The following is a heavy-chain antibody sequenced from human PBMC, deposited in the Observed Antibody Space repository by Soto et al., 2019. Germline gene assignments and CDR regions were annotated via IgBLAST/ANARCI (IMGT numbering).Heavy chain of an antibody. CDR1: GFTFSSYG. Sequence: PGGSLRLSCAASGFTFSSYGMHWVRQAPGKGLEWVAVISYDGSNKYYADSVKGRFTISRDNSKNTLYLQMNSLRAEDTAVYYCAKDSGPTWIQLWFLFDAFYIWGQGTMVTVSS. CDR2: ISYDGSNK. V-gene: IGHV3-30*18. J-gene: IGHJ3*02. CDR3: AKDSGPTWIQLWFLFDAFYI. D-gene: IGHD5-18*01.